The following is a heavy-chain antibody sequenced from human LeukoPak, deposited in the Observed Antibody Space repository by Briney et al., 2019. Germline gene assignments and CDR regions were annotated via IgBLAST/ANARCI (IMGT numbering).Heavy chain of an antibody. J-gene: IGHJ4*02. CDR3: AREKVISSSWVLENRPYYFDY. CDR1: GITLMSYT. CDR2: VLDNTDFA. V-gene: IGHV3-30-3*01. Sequence: GGSLRLSCSASGITLMSYTIHWLRRAPGRGLEWLTLVLDNTDFAYHADSVKGRFIISRDTSKNVVYLQMNSLRAEDTAAYYCAREKVISSSWVLENRPYYFDYWGQGTLVTVSS. D-gene: IGHD6-13*01.